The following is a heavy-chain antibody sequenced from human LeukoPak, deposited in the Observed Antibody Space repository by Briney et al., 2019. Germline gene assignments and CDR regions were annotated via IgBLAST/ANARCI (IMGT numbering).Heavy chain of an antibody. CDR1: GFTFSSFG. CDR2: IWYDGSEK. Sequence: PGKSLRLSCAASGFTFSSFGTHWVRQAPGKGLEWVAVIWYDGSEKFYADSVKGRFTISRDDSKNTLYLQMNSLRDEDTALYYCANGLSPDYWGQGTLVTVSS. J-gene: IGHJ4*02. CDR3: ANGLSPDY. V-gene: IGHV3-33*06. D-gene: IGHD4/OR15-4a*01.